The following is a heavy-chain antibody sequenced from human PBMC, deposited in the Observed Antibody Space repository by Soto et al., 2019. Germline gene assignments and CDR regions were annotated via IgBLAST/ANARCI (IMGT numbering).Heavy chain of an antibody. Sequence: PGVSLKISCKGSGYSFSSHWITWVRQMPGKGLEWMGRIDPSDSYINYSPSFQGHVTLSVQKSISTAYLQWSSLKASDTAIEYCARHRGYSGYVDYWGQGTLVTVSS. D-gene: IGHD5-12*01. J-gene: IGHJ4*02. V-gene: IGHV5-10-1*01. CDR2: IDPSDSYI. CDR1: GYSFSSHW. CDR3: ARHRGYSGYVDY.